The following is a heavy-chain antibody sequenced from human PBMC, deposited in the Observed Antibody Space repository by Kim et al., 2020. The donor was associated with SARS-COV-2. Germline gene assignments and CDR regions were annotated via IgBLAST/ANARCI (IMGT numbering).Heavy chain of an antibody. CDR1: GFTFSSYW. J-gene: IGHJ4*02. CDR2: IKQDGSEK. Sequence: GGSLRLSCAASGFTFSSYWMSWVRQAPGKGLEWVANIKQDGSEKYYVDSVKGRFTISRDNAKNSLYLQMNSLRAEDTAVYYCARDNGREAAAGTGIFDYWGQGTLVTVSS. D-gene: IGHD6-13*01. CDR3: ARDNGREAAAGTGIFDY. V-gene: IGHV3-7*03.